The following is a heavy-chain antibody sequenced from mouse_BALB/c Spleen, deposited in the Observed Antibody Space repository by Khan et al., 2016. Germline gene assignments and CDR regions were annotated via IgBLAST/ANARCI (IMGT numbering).Heavy chain of an antibody. CDR2: ISYSGST. V-gene: IGHV3-2*02. D-gene: IGHD1-1*01. J-gene: IGHJ2*01. Sequence: VQLQESGPGLVKPSQSLSLTCTVTGYSITSDYAWNWIRQFPGNKLEWMGYISYSGSTSYNPSLKSRISITRATSKNQFFLQLNSVTTEDTATYYCARGYYYGKGYFDYWGQGTTLTVSS. CDR1: GYSITSDYA. CDR3: ARGYYYGKGYFDY.